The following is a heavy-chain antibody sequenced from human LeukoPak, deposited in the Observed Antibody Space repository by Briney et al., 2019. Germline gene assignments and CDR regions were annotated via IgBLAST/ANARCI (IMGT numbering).Heavy chain of an antibody. CDR3: AREGRKEVVVADYYYYGMDV. V-gene: IGHV3-30-3*01. J-gene: IGHJ6*02. D-gene: IGHD2-15*01. CDR2: ISYDGSNK. Sequence: GGSLRLSCAASGFTFSSYAMHWVRQAPGKGLEWVAVISYDGSNKYYADSVKGRFTISRDNSKNTLYLQMNSLRAEDTAVYYCAREGRKEVVVADYYYYGMDVWGQGTTVTVSS. CDR1: GFTFSSYA.